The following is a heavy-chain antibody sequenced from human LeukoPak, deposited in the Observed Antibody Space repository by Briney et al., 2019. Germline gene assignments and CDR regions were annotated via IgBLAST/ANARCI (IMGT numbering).Heavy chain of an antibody. D-gene: IGHD1-20*01. CDR1: GFTFSSYA. J-gene: IGHJ4*02. CDR2: ISGSGGST. CDR3: AKDPRNNWNPSPGY. Sequence: GGSLRLSCAASGFTFSSYAMSWVRQAPGKGLEWVSAISGSGGSTYYADSVKGRFTISRDNSKNTLYLQMNSLRAEDTAVYYCAKDPRNNWNPSPGYWGQGTLVAVSS. V-gene: IGHV3-23*01.